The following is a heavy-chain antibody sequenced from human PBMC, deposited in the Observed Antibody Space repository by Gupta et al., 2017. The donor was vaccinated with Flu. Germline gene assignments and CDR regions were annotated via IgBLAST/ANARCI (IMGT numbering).Heavy chain of an antibody. J-gene: IGHJ4*02. D-gene: IGHD1-26*01. Sequence: MNWVRQTPGKGLEWVANMNPDGSGGSYVDSVKGRFAIYRDNAKNLFFLQMNSLRAEDTALYYCAGWGGNSNFWGQGTLVTVAS. V-gene: IGHV3-7*01. CDR3: AGWGGNSNF. CDR2: MNPDGSGG.